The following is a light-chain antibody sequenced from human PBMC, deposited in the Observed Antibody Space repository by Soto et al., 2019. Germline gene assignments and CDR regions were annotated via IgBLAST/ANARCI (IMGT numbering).Light chain of an antibody. CDR2: DNN. CDR1: SSNIGNNY. J-gene: IGLJ1*01. Sequence: QSVLTQPPSVSAAPGQKVTISCSGSSSNIGNNYVSWYQQLPGTAPKLLIYDNNKRPSGIPDRFSGSKSGTSATLGITGPQTGDEADYYCGTWDSSLSAYVSGTGTKVTVL. CDR3: GTWDSSLSAYV. V-gene: IGLV1-51*01.